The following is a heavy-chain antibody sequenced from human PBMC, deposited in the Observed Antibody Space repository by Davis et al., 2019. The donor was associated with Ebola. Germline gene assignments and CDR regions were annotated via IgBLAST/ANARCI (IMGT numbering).Heavy chain of an antibody. CDR1: GYTFTRYG. CDR3: ASYRTYSSSPYYYYYYGMDV. Sequence: AASVKVSCKASGYTFTRYGISWLRQAPGQGLEWMGWINAGNGNTKYSQKFQGRVTITRDTSASTAYMELRSLRSDDTAVYYCASYRTYSSSPYYYYYYGMDVWGQGTTVTVSS. J-gene: IGHJ6*02. V-gene: IGHV1-18*01. D-gene: IGHD6-6*01. CDR2: INAGNGNT.